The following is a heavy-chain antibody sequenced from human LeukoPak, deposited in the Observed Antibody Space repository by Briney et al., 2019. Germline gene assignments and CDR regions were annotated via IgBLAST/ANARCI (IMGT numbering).Heavy chain of an antibody. CDR3: ARHDYGDYETDYFDY. D-gene: IGHD4-17*01. CDR1: GGSISSYY. J-gene: IGHJ4*02. Sequence: NPSETLSLTCTVSGGSISSYYWSWIRQPPGKGLEWIGYIYYSGSTNYNPSLKSRVTISADTSKNQFSLKLSSVTAADTAVYYCARHDYGDYETDYFDYWGQGTLVTVSS. CDR2: IYYSGST. V-gene: IGHV4-59*08.